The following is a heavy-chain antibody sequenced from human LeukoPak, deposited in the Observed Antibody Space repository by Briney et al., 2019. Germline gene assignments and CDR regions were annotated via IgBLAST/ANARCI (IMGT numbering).Heavy chain of an antibody. Sequence: GGSLRLSCAASGFTFSSYAMSWVRQAPGKGLEWVSSIGGSGGSTYYADSVKGRFTISRDNSKNTLYLQLSSLRAEDTAVYYCAKSTGYSTTGRDFDSWGRGTLVTVSS. J-gene: IGHJ4*02. D-gene: IGHD6-13*01. V-gene: IGHV3-23*01. CDR3: AKSTGYSTTGRDFDS. CDR1: GFTFSSYA. CDR2: IGGSGGST.